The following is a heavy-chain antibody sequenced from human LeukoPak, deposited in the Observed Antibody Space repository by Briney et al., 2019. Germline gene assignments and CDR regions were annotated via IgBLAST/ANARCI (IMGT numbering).Heavy chain of an antibody. CDR3: ATHGYNELRYFDWSTNE. V-gene: IGHV3-33*01. CDR1: GFPLSSHV. D-gene: IGHD3-9*01. CDR2: IWYDGSKE. Sequence: GGSLRLSCAASGFPLSSHVMHWVRQAPGRGLEWVAVIWYDGSKEYYAESVKGRFTISRDISKNTLYLQMDSLRAEDTAVYYCATHGYNELRYFDWSTNEWGQGTLVTVSS. J-gene: IGHJ4*02.